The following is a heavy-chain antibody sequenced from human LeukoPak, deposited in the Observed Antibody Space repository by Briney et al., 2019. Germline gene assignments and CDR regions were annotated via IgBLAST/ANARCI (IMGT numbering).Heavy chain of an antibody. Sequence: SETLSLTCAVYGRSFSGYYWSWIRQPPGKGLEWIGEINHSGSTNYNPSLKSRVTISVDTSKNQFSLKLSSVTAADTAVYYCARAHITIFGVAEGVWFDPWGQGTLVTVSS. V-gene: IGHV4-34*01. CDR1: GRSFSGYY. CDR3: ARAHITIFGVAEGVWFDP. J-gene: IGHJ5*02. D-gene: IGHD3-3*01. CDR2: INHSGST.